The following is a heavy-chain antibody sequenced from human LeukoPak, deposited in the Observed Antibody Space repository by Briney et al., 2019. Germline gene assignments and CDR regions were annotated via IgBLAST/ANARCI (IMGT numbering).Heavy chain of an antibody. CDR1: GGSISGYY. D-gene: IGHD3-22*01. J-gene: IGHJ4*02. Sequence: SETLSLTCTVSGGSISGYYWSWVRQPPGKGLEWIGYIYYSGSTNYNPSLKSRVTISVDTSKNQFSLKLSSVTAADTAVYYCARLPRYDSSGYRRPYYFDYWGQGTLVTVSS. V-gene: IGHV4-59*08. CDR3: ARLPRYDSSGYRRPYYFDY. CDR2: IYYSGST.